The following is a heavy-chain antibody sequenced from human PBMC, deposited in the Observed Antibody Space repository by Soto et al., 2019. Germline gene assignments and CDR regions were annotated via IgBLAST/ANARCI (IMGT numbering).Heavy chain of an antibody. CDR2: ISYDASDK. CDR1: VFTFSSYG. Sequence: GGSLRLSCAASVFTFSSYGMHLVRQAPGGGLEWVEVISYDASDKYYADSVKGRFTISGDKSMNTLYLQMNSQRAEDTAVYYCPKDRGFWRGWRYFGLEVWGQGTRGTVSS. V-gene: IGHV3-30*18. CDR3: PKDRGFWRGWRYFGLEV. J-gene: IGHJ6*02. D-gene: IGHD3-3*01.